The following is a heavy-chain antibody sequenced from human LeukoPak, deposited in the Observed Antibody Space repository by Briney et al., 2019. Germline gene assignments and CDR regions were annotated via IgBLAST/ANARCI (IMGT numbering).Heavy chain of an antibody. V-gene: IGHV4-4*02. J-gene: IGHJ4*02. CDR3: AREGGPYRPLDY. Sequence: PGGSLRLSCAASGFTFSSYAMNWVRQPPGKGLEWIGEVNLQGSTNYNPSLMGRVAISVDKSENHISLQLTSVTAADTAVYYCAREGGPYRPLDYSGQGTLVTVSS. CDR1: GFTFSSYAM. CDR2: VNLQGST.